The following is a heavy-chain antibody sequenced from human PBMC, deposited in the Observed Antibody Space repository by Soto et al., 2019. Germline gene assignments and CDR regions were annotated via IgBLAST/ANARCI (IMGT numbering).Heavy chain of an antibody. J-gene: IGHJ6*03. Sequence: ASVKVSCKASGYTFTGYYMHLVRQAPGQGLEWMGWINPNSGGTNYAQKFQGWVTMTRDTSISTAYMELSRLRSDDTAVYYCARDRSIAAAGTYYYYYMDVWGKGTTVTVSS. CDR3: ARDRSIAAAGTYYYYYMDV. D-gene: IGHD6-13*01. CDR1: GYTFTGYY. CDR2: INPNSGGT. V-gene: IGHV1-2*04.